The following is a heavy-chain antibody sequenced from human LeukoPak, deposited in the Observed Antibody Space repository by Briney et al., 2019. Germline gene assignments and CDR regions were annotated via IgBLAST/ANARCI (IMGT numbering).Heavy chain of an antibody. CDR3: AKPAPHNTDYYYGVHFDY. CDR2: ISVSGST. Sequence: PGGFLRLSCAASGFTFRSYAMSWVRQAPGKGLEWVSGISVSGSTYYADSVKGRFTISRDNSKNTLYLQMNSLRAEDTAVYYCAKPAPHNTDYYYGVHFDYWGQGTLVTVSS. CDR1: GFTFRSYA. D-gene: IGHD3-22*01. V-gene: IGHV3-23*01. J-gene: IGHJ4*02.